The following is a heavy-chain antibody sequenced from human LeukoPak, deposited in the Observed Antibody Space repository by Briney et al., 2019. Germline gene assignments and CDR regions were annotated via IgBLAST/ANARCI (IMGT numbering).Heavy chain of an antibody. V-gene: IGHV3-23*01. CDR3: AKASWVSNADAVL. CDR1: GFTFSGYA. D-gene: IGHD1-1*01. CDR2: ISGRGDNT. J-gene: IGHJ4*02. Sequence: PGGSLRLSCAASGFTFSGYAMSWVRQAPGKGLEWVSGISGRGDNTYYADSVKGRFTISRDNSKNTLRLQMNSLRDEDTAVYYCAKASWVSNADAVLWGQGTVVTVSS.